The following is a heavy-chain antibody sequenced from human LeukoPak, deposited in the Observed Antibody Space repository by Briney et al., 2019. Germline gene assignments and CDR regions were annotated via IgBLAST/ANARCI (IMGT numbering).Heavy chain of an antibody. Sequence: PSETLSPTCTVSGGSISSYYWSWIRQPAGKGLEWIGRIYTSGSTTYNPSLKSRVTMSADTSKNQLSLKLSSVTAADTAVYYCARDYYDSSGYPFCDYWGQGTLVTVSS. CDR3: ARDYYDSSGYPFCDY. V-gene: IGHV4-4*07. D-gene: IGHD3-22*01. CDR2: IYTSGST. CDR1: GGSISSYY. J-gene: IGHJ4*02.